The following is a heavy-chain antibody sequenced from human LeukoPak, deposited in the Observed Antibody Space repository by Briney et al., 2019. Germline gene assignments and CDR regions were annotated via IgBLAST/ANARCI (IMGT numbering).Heavy chain of an antibody. CDR2: FDPEDGET. V-gene: IGHV1-24*01. D-gene: IGHD7-27*01. CDR1: GYTLTELS. Sequence: VASVKVSCKVSGYTLTELSMHWVRQAPGKGLEWMGGFDPEDGETIYAQKFQGRVTMTEDTSTDTAYMELSSLRSEDTAVYYCARDGITGDTPWFDPWGQGTLVTVSS. J-gene: IGHJ5*02. CDR3: ARDGITGDTPWFDP.